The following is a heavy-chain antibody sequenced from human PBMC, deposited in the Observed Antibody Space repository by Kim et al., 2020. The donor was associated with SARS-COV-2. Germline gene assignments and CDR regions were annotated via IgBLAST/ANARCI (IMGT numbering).Heavy chain of an antibody. CDR2: ISSSSSYR. CDR3: ARDGKLLWFGEVDY. D-gene: IGHD3-10*01. CDR1: GFTFSSYS. J-gene: IGHJ4*02. V-gene: IGHV3-21*01. Sequence: GGSLRLSCAASGFTFSSYSMNWVRQAPGKGLEWVSSISSSSSYRYYADSVKGRFTISRDNAKNSLYLQMNSLRAEDTAVYYCARDGKLLWFGEVDYWGQGTLVTVSS.